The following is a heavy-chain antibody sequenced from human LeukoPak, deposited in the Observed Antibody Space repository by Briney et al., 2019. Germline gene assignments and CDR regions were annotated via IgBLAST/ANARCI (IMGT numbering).Heavy chain of an antibody. CDR3: ARNWEYYYGSGRRGLDY. V-gene: IGHV4-61*02. Sequence: SETLSLTCTVSGASISSGSYYWSWIRQPAGKGLEWIGRIYTSGSTNYNPSLKSRVTISVDTSKNQFSLKLSSVTAADTAVYYCARNWEYYYGSGRRGLDYWGQGTLVTVSS. CDR2: IYTSGST. J-gene: IGHJ4*02. D-gene: IGHD3-10*01. CDR1: GASISSGSYY.